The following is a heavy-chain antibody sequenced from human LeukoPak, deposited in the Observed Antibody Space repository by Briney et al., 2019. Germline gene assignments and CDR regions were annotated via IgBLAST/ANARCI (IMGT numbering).Heavy chain of an antibody. D-gene: IGHD5-18*01. CDR3: ARDGYSFGHDFDY. CDR1: GFTFSSYW. V-gene: IGHV3-74*01. J-gene: IGHJ4*02. Sequence: GGSLRLSCAASGFTFSSYWMPWVRHTPGKGLVWVSRIKGDGSSTSYADSVKGRFTISRDNAKNTLYLQMNSLRAEDAAVYYCARDGYSFGHDFDYWGQGTLVTVSS. CDR2: IKGDGSST.